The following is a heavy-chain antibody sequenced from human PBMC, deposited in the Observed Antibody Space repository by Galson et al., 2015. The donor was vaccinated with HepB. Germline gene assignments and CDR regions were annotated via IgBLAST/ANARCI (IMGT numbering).Heavy chain of an antibody. D-gene: IGHD5-12*01. CDR2: ISSSDTTI. V-gene: IGHV3-11*01. J-gene: IGHJ4*02. CDR3: ARWPLNGGYDWGGYSDY. CDR1: GFTFGDYF. Sequence: SLRLSCAASGFTFGDYFMTWIRQAPGRGLEWVSYISSSDTTIHYTDSVKGRFTISRDNAKNSLYLQMNSLRAADTAVYYCARWPLNGGYDWGGYSDYWGQGTLVTVSS.